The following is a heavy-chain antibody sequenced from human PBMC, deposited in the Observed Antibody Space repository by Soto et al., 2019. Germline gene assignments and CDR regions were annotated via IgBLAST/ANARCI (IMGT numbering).Heavy chain of an antibody. J-gene: IGHJ4*02. V-gene: IGHV3-23*01. CDR2: ISGSGGST. CDR1: GFTFSSYA. CDR3: AKARDIVATVPVDY. D-gene: IGHD5-12*01. Sequence: PGGSLRLSCAASGFTFSSYAMSWVSQAPGKGLEWVSAISGSGGSTYYADSVKGRFTISRDNSKNTLYLQMNSLRAEDTAVYYCAKARDIVATVPVDYWGQGTLVTVSS.